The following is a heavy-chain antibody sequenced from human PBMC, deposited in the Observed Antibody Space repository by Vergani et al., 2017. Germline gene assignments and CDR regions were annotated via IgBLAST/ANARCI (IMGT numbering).Heavy chain of an antibody. CDR2: INPSGGHT. V-gene: IGHV1-46*03. Sequence: QVQVVQSGAEVKKSGASVKVSCKTSGYTFSNYYMHWVRQAPGQGLEWMGIINPSGGHTNYAQKLQGRVTMTRDTSTSTVYMELSSLRSEDTAISYCARGDYGILTGYRYWGQGTLVTVSA. D-gene: IGHD3-9*01. J-gene: IGHJ4*02. CDR3: ARGDYGILTGYRY. CDR1: GYTFSNYY.